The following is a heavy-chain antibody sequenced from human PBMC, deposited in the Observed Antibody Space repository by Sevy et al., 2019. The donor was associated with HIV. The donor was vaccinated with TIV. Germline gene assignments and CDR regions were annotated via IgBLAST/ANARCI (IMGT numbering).Heavy chain of an antibody. V-gene: IGHV3-72*01. Sequence: GGSLRLSCAASGFTFSDHYMEWVRQAPGKGLEWVGRTRNKADGYTTEYAASVKGRFTISRDDSENSLYLQMNSLKTEDTAVYYCSTHAGIAAAGRVFDYWGQGPLVTVSS. CDR1: GFTFSDHY. J-gene: IGHJ4*02. CDR3: STHAGIAAAGRVFDY. CDR2: TRNKADGYTT. D-gene: IGHD6-13*01.